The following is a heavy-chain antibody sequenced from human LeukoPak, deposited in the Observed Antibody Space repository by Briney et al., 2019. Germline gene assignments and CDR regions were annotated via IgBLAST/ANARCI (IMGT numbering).Heavy chain of an antibody. CDR3: AGHHPRNTVDF. J-gene: IGHJ4*02. Sequence: SETLSLTCTASGGSISSYYWSWIRQPPGKGLEWIAYISDIGSTNYNPSLKSRVTISLDTSKNQFSLKLSSVTAADTAVYYCAGHHPRNTVDFWGQGTLVTVSS. D-gene: IGHD2/OR15-2a*01. CDR1: GGSISSYY. CDR2: ISDIGST. V-gene: IGHV4-59*08.